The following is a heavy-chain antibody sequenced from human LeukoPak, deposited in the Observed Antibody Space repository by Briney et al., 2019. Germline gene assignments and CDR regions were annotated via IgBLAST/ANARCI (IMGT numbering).Heavy chain of an antibody. CDR3: AREVDYLDSSNFCPHLRFDP. V-gene: IGHV3-11*04. CDR1: GFTFSDYY. Sequence: PGGSLRLSCAASGFTFSDYYMSWIRHAPGKGLEWVSYISSSGSTIYYADSVKGRFTISRDNAKNSLFLQMNSLKVEDTAVYYRAREVDYLDSSNFCPHLRFDPWGQGTLVIVSS. CDR2: ISSSGSTI. J-gene: IGHJ5*02. D-gene: IGHD3-22*01.